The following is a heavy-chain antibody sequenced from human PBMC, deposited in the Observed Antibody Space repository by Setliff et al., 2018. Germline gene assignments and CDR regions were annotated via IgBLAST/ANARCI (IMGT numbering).Heavy chain of an antibody. CDR3: ARMSGFLYMDV. CDR2: VYHSGST. J-gene: IGHJ6*03. Sequence: SETLSLTCTVSGYSISNAYYWGWIRQPPGKGLEWIGNVYHSGSTYYNPSLMSQVTISIDASKKQFSLKLTSVTAADTAVYYCARMSGFLYMDVWGKGTTVTVSS. V-gene: IGHV4-38-2*02. CDR1: GYSISNAYY. D-gene: IGHD3-3*01.